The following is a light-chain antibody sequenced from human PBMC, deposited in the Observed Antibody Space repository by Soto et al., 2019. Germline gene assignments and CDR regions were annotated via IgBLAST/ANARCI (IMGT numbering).Light chain of an antibody. V-gene: IGKV1-5*01. J-gene: IGKJ2*01. CDR2: DAS. CDR3: QQYNNYSQYT. Sequence: DIQMTQSPSTLSASVGDRVTITCRASQTIVGWLAWSQQKPGKAPKLLIYDASSLESGVPSRFSGSGSGTEFTLTITSLQPDDFATYYCQQYNNYSQYTFGQGTKLEIK. CDR1: QTIVGW.